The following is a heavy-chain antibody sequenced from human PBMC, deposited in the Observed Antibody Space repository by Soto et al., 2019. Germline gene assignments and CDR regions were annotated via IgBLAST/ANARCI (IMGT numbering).Heavy chain of an antibody. CDR1: GFTFSSYG. CDR2: TSYDGSNK. Sequence: QVQLVESGGGVVQPGRSLRLSCAASGFTFSSYGMHWVRQAPGKGLEWVAVTSYDGSNKYYADSGKGRFTISRDNSQNTVYRQMNNLRAEDTAVYYSAKGSASSGWPPISRTSYYYYGRDVWGQGTTVTVSS. J-gene: IGHJ6*02. CDR3: AKGSASSGWPPISRTSYYYYGRDV. V-gene: IGHV3-30*18. D-gene: IGHD6-19*01.